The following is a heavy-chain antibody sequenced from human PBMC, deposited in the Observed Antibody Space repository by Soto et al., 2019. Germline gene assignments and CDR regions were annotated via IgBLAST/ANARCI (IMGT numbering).Heavy chain of an antibody. CDR1: GGSSSSNSFY. J-gene: IGHJ4*02. V-gene: IGHV4-39*01. D-gene: IGHD2-2*01. Sequence: QLQLQESGPGLVKPSETLSLTCTVSGGSSSSNSFYWGWIRQSPGKGMEWIGSFSSSASAYDTPSLKSRLNIDADLSKNQFSLRLTSVTAAVTAVYYCARHSKWTSLSSHFDYWGQGTLGTVSS. CDR2: FSSSASA. CDR3: ARHSKWTSLSSHFDY.